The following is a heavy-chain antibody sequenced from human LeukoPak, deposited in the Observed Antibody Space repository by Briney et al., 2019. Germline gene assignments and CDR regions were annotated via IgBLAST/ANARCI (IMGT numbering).Heavy chain of an antibody. Sequence: SETLSLTCTVSGGSIRNSSFFWGWVRQSPGKGLEWIASIYYSGSTYYNPSLKSRVTRTLDTSKNQFSLTLNSVTAADTAVYYCATEDVVVPTAAQRPIDFWGQGKLVTVSS. CDR2: IYYSGST. V-gene: IGHV4-39*02. D-gene: IGHD2-2*01. J-gene: IGHJ4*02. CDR1: GGSIRNSSFF. CDR3: ATEDVVVPTAAQRPIDF.